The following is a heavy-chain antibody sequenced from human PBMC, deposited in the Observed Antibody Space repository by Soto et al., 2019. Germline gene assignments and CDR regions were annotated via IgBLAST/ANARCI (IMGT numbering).Heavy chain of an antibody. CDR2: IYYSGST. V-gene: IGHV4-31*03. D-gene: IGHD3-10*01. J-gene: IGHJ4*02. CDR1: GGSISSGGYY. Sequence: QVQLQESGPGLVKPSQTLSLTCTVSGGSISSGGYYWSWIRQHPGKGLECIGYIYYSGSTYYNPSIKSRVTISVDTSENQISLKLSSVTAADTAVYYCARYGSGTYNPTTFDYWGQGTLVTVSS. CDR3: ARYGSGTYNPTTFDY.